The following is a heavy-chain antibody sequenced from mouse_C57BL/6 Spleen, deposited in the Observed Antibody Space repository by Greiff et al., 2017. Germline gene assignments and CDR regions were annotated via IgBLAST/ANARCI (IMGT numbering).Heavy chain of an antibody. J-gene: IGHJ2*01. CDR2: ISSGGSYT. Sequence: EVHLVESGGDLVKPGGSLKLSCAASGFTFSSYGMSWVRQTPDKRLEWVATISSGGSYTYYPDSVKGRFTISRDNAKNTLYLQMSSLKSEDTAMYYCARHGTMKYFDYWGQGTTLTVSS. CDR3: ARHGTMKYFDY. D-gene: IGHD2-4*01. CDR1: GFTFSSYG. V-gene: IGHV5-6*01.